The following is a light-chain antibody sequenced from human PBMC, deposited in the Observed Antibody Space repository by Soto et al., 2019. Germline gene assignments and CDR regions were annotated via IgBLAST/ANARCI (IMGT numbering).Light chain of an antibody. V-gene: IGLV1-44*01. CDR1: SSNIGRNT. CDR3: QSYDSSLRGV. Sequence: SVLTQPPSASGTPGQRVTISCSGSSSNIGRNTANWYQQLPGTAPKLLIYNNNQRPSGVPDRFSGSKSGTSASLAISGLQSEHEADYYCQSYDSSLRGVFGTGTKLTVL. CDR2: NNN. J-gene: IGLJ1*01.